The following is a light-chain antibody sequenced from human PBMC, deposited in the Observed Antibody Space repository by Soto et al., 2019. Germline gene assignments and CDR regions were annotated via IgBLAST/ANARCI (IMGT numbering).Light chain of an antibody. V-gene: IGLV2-14*01. CDR1: SSDIGGYSY. CDR3: SSYTSSHFRLV. J-gene: IGLJ2*01. CDR2: EVG. Sequence: QSALTQPASGAGSAGQSITISCTGASSDIGGYSYVSWYQQHPGKAPKLIIYEVGNRPSGISDRFSGSKSGNTASLTISGLRAEDEADYHCSSYTSSHFRLVFGGGTKLTVL.